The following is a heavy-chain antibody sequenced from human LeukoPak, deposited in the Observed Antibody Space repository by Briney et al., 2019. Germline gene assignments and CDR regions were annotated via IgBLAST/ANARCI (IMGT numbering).Heavy chain of an antibody. CDR3: ARIAAAGFDY. CDR1: GFTFSSYG. Sequence: GGSLRLSCAASGFTFSSYGMHWVRQAPGKGLEWVAFIRYDGSNQYYSDSVKGRFTVSRDNSKNTLYLQMNSLRAEDTAVYYCARIAAAGFDYWGQGTLVTVSS. V-gene: IGHV3-30*02. D-gene: IGHD6-13*01. CDR2: IRYDGSNQ. J-gene: IGHJ4*02.